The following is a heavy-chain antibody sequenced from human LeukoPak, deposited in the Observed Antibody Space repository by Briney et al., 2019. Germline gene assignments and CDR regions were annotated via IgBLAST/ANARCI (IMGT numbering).Heavy chain of an antibody. J-gene: IGHJ5*02. CDR3: ARAGPSIFGMITPNWFDP. CDR1: GGSFSDYY. CDR2: ISHSGST. V-gene: IGHV4-34*01. Sequence: PSETLSLTCSVYGGSFSDYYWSWFRQPPGKGLEWIGEISHSGSTKFNPSLKSRVTISVDTSRNQFSLNLTSVTAADTAVYYCARAGPSIFGMITPNWFDPWGQGTLVSVSS. D-gene: IGHD3-3*01.